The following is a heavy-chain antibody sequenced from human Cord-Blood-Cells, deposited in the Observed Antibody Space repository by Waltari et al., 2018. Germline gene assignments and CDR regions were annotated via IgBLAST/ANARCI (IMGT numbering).Heavy chain of an antibody. V-gene: IGHV1-8*01. CDR1: GYTFTSYD. CDR3: ARAAAPYLDDY. J-gene: IGHJ4*02. Sequence: QVQLVQSGAEVKKPGASVKVPCTASGYTFTSYDINWVRKATGQGREWMGWMNPNSGNTGYAQKFQGRVTMTRNTSRSTAYMELSSLRSEDTAVYYCARAAAPYLDDYWGQGTLVTVSS. CDR2: MNPNSGNT. D-gene: IGHD2-2*01.